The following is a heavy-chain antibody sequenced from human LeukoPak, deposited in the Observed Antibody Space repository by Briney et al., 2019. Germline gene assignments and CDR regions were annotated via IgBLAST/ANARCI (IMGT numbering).Heavy chain of an antibody. J-gene: IGHJ6*02. Sequence: GGSLRLSCAASGFTFSSYSMNWVRQAPGKGLEWVSYISSSGSTIYYADSVKGRFTISRDNAKNSLYLQMNSLRVEDTAVFYCARDDLGTSYFYYGMDVWGQGTTVTVSS. CDR2: ISSSGSTI. CDR1: GFTFSSYS. V-gene: IGHV3-48*01. CDR3: ARDDLGTSYFYYGMDV. D-gene: IGHD3/OR15-3a*01.